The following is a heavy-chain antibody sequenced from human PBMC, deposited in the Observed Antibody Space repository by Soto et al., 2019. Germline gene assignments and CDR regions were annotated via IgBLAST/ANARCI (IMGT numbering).Heavy chain of an antibody. CDR2: IKQDGGEK. CDR1: GFTFSSYW. D-gene: IGHD2-2*01. CDR3: AREIVVARGASYFDY. Sequence: EVQLVESGGTLVQPGGSLRFSCVASGFTFSSYWMTWVRQAPGKGLEWVGNIKQDGGEKNYVDSVKGRFTISRDNAKNSVYLQMNSLRAEDTAVYYCAREIVVARGASYFDYWGPGTLVTVSS. J-gene: IGHJ4*02. V-gene: IGHV3-7*04.